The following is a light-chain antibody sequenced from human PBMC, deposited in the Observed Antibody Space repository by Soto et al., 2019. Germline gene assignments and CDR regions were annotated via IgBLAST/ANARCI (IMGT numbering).Light chain of an antibody. V-gene: IGKV1-5*01. CDR2: DAS. CDR1: QSLNND. CDR3: QHYDGSPWT. Sequence: DIQMTQSPSTLSASVGDRVTITCRASQSLNNDLAWYQQKPGKAPNLLIYDASTLERGVPSRFSGTGSGTEFTLAISSLQPDDFATYYCQHYDGSPWTFGQGTKVEIK. J-gene: IGKJ1*01.